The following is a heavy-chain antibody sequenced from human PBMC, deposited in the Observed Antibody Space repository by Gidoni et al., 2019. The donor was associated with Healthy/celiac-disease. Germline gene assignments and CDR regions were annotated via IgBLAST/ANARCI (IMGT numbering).Heavy chain of an antibody. CDR1: GFTFSSYA. CDR2: SSSNGGST. D-gene: IGHD4-17*01. Sequence: EVQLVESGGGLVQPGGSLRLSCSASGFTFSSYAMHWVRQAPGKGLEYVSASSSNGGSTYYADSVKGRFTISRDNSKNTLYLQMSSLRAEDTAVYYCVTDGDYDQVMDVWGKGTTVTVSS. J-gene: IGHJ6*03. V-gene: IGHV3-64D*06. CDR3: VTDGDYDQVMDV.